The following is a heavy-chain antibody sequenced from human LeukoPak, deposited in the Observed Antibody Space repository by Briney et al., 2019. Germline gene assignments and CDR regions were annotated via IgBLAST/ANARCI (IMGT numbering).Heavy chain of an antibody. Sequence: GGSLRLSCAASGFTFNIYAMSWVRQAPGKGLEWVSGISGGGSSTYYADSVKGRFTISRDNSKNTLFLQMNSLRVEDTAVYYCASYFGSIPFNHWGQGTLVTVSS. J-gene: IGHJ4*02. CDR1: GFTFNIYA. V-gene: IGHV3-23*01. CDR3: ASYFGSIPFNH. CDR2: ISGGGSST. D-gene: IGHD3-10*01.